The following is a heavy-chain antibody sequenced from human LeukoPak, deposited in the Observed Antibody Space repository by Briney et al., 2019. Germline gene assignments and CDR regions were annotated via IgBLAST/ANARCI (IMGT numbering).Heavy chain of an antibody. V-gene: IGHV1-69*01. CDR2: IIPIFRTT. J-gene: IGHJ6*02. CDR3: ARDRLAAAGAYYYYGMDV. D-gene: IGHD6-13*01. Sequence: ASVKVSCKASGGTFSTYAISWVRQAPGQGLEWMGGIIPIFRTTNYAQKFQGRVTITADESTSTAYMELSRLRSDDTAVYYCARDRLAAAGAYYYYGMDVWGQGTTVTVSS. CDR1: GGTFSTYA.